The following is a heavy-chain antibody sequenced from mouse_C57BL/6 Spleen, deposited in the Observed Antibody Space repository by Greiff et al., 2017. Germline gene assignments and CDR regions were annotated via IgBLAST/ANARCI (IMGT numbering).Heavy chain of an antibody. CDR2: IHPSDSDT. Sequence: QVQLQQPGAELVKPGASVKVSCKASGYTFTSYWMHWVKQRPGQGLEWIGRIHPSDSDTNYNQKFKGKATLTVDKPSSTAYMQLSSLTSEDSAVYYCAINCYGDAMDFWGQGTSVTVSS. V-gene: IGHV1-74*01. D-gene: IGHD2-12*01. J-gene: IGHJ4*01. CDR1: GYTFTSYW. CDR3: AINCYGDAMDF.